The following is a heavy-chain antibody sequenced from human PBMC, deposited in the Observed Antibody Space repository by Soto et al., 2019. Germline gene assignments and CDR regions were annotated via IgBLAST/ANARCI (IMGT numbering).Heavy chain of an antibody. CDR1: GGSISSYY. J-gene: IGHJ4*02. Sequence: SETLSLTCTVSGGSISSYYWSWIRQPPGKGLEWIGYIYYSGSTNYNPSLKSRVTISVDTSKNQFSLKLSSVTAADTAVYYCARVTYDILTGYYEYYFDYWGQGTLVTVSS. V-gene: IGHV4-59*01. CDR2: IYYSGST. CDR3: ARVTYDILTGYYEYYFDY. D-gene: IGHD3-9*01.